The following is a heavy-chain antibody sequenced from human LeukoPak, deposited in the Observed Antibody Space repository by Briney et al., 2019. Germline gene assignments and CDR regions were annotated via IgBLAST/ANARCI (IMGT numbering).Heavy chain of an antibody. Sequence: ASVKVSFKASGFTFSGYYMHWVRQAPGQRLEWMAWISPNSGGTNYVQKFQGRVTVTRDTSISTDYMEISGLTSDDTALYYCAREPSGSGGYDYWGQGTLVTVSS. J-gene: IGHJ4*02. CDR3: AREPSGSGGYDY. D-gene: IGHD3-10*01. V-gene: IGHV1-2*02. CDR1: GFTFSGYY. CDR2: ISPNSGGT.